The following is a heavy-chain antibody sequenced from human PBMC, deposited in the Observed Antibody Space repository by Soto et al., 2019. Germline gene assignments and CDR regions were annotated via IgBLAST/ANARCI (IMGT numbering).Heavy chain of an antibody. J-gene: IGHJ6*02. CDR1: GYTFTSYA. Sequence: QVQLVQSGAEVKKPGASVKVSCKASGYTFTSYAMHWVRQAPGQRLEWMGWINAGNGNTKYSQKFQGRVTITRDTSASTAYMELSSLRSEDTAVYYCAREGMRVGGMDVWGQGTTVTVSS. CDR3: AREGMRVGGMDV. V-gene: IGHV1-3*01. D-gene: IGHD2-15*01. CDR2: INAGNGNT.